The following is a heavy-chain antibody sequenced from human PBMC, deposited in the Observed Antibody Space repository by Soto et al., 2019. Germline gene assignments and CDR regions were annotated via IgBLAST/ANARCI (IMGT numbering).Heavy chain of an antibody. Sequence: GGSLRLSCAASGFTFNDYAMHWVRQAPGKGLEWVSGISWNSDSIGYADSMKGRFTISRDNAKNSLYLQMNSLRAEDTALYYCAKVSGAIFGVGGYNFDYWGQGTLVTVSS. CDR3: AKVSGAIFGVGGYNFDY. V-gene: IGHV3-9*01. CDR2: ISWNSDSI. J-gene: IGHJ4*02. CDR1: GFTFNDYA. D-gene: IGHD3-3*01.